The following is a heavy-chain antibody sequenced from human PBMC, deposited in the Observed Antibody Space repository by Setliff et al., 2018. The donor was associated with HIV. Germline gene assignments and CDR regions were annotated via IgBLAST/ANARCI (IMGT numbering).Heavy chain of an antibody. CDR1: GGSTSTSGYY. V-gene: IGHV4-39*02. Sequence: SETLSLTCTVSGGSTSTSGYYWGWLRQPPVKGREWIGSIYSSGSTYYNPSLKSRVTISVDTSKNHFSLKLKSVTAAGTAVYYCATSAESGFGIHWGVFNIWGQGTRVTVSS. CDR3: ATSAESGFGIHWGVFNI. J-gene: IGHJ3*02. D-gene: IGHD3-10*01. CDR2: IYSSGST.